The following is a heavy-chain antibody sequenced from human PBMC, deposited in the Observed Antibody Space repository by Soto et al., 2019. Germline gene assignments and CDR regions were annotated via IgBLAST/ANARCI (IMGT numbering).Heavy chain of an antibody. V-gene: IGHV2-5*02. J-gene: IGHJ6*02. CDR1: AFSLSTGGVG. CDR3: IQSRCGGDCLQSYASYYYYGMDV. D-gene: IGHD2-21*02. CDR2: IYWDDDK. Sequence: QITLKESGPTLVKPTQTLTLTCTFSAFSLSTGGVGVGWIRQPPGKALEWLALIYWDDDKRYSPSLRSRLTSTKDTSKIQVVLTMTHTDPVDTATYYCIQSRCGGDCLQSYASYYYYGMDVWGQGTTVTVSS.